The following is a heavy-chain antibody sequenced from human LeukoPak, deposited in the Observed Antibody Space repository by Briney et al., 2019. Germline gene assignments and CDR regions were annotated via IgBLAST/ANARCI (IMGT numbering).Heavy chain of an antibody. V-gene: IGHV4-59*01. D-gene: IGHD3-10*02. J-gene: IGHJ4*02. CDR1: GGSISSYY. Sequence: SETLSLTCTVSGGSISSYYWSWIRQPPGKGLEWIGYIYYSGSTNYNPSLKSRVTISVDTSKNQFSLKLSSVTAADTAVYYRAASYVLDYWGQGTLVTVSS. CDR2: IYYSGST. CDR3: AASYVLDY.